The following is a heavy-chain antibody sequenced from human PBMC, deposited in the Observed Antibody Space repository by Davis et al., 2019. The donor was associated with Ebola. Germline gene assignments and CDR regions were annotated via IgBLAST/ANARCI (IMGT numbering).Heavy chain of an antibody. V-gene: IGHV1-2*04. D-gene: IGHD4-23*01. Sequence: ASVKVSCKASGYTFTSYDINWVRQAPGQELEWMGWINPASGGTKYAQKFQGWVTMTRDTSISTAYMELGRLTSDDTAVYYCARGCRATVLMGEWYFDLWGRGTLVTVSP. CDR3: ARGCRATVLMGEWYFDL. CDR2: INPASGGT. CDR1: GYTFTSYD. J-gene: IGHJ2*01.